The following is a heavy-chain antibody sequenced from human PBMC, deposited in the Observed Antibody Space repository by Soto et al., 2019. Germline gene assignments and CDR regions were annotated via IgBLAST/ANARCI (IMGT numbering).Heavy chain of an antibody. CDR3: ARDTLYDILTGYYDDGMDV. CDR1: GFTFSSYA. CDR2: ISYDGSNK. D-gene: IGHD3-9*01. J-gene: IGHJ6*02. V-gene: IGHV3-30-3*01. Sequence: SGGSLRLSCAASGFTFSSYAMHWVRQAPGKGLEWVAVISYDGSNKYYADSVKGRFTISRDNSKNTLYLQMNSLRAEDTAVYYCARDTLYDILTGYYDDGMDVWGQGSTVIVSS.